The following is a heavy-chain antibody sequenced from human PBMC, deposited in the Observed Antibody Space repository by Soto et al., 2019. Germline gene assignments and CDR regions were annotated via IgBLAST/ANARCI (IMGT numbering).Heavy chain of an antibody. CDR3: ARIESSDGSRYRHFDY. CDR1: GYTFTGYY. J-gene: IGHJ4*02. CDR2: INPNSGGT. D-gene: IGHD2-15*01. Sequence: ASVKVSCKASGYTFTGYYMHWVRQAPGQGLEWMGWINPNSGGTNYAQKFQGWVTMTRDTSISTAYMELSRLRSDDTAVYYCARIESSDGSRYRHFDYWGQGSLVTVSS. V-gene: IGHV1-2*04.